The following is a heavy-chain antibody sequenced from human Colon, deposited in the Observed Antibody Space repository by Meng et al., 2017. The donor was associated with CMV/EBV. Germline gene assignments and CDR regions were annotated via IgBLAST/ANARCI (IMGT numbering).Heavy chain of an antibody. D-gene: IGHD2-21*02. V-gene: IGHV1-69*01. CDR3: ARVICGGDCYLDY. CDR2: IITISGTT. CDR1: KGTFTSYL. Sequence: QVQLDESGAEVKKPGSSVKVSCKASKGTFTSYLISWVRQGPGQGFEWVGGIITISGTTDYAQKFQGRVTITADESTSTAYMKLSNLRSEDTAIYYCARVICGGDCYLDYWGRGTLVTVSS. J-gene: IGHJ4*02.